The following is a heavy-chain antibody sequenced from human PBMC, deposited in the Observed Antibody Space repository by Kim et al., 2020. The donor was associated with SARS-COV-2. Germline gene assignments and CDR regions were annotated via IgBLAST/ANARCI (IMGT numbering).Heavy chain of an antibody. CDR2: ISSSGHST. CDR3: AKWATVMITSAEIDY. V-gene: IGHV3-23*01. Sequence: GGSLRLSCAASGFTFSSYAMTWVRQAPGKGLEWVAVISSSGHSTYYADSVKGRFTISRDNSKNTLYLQMNSLRADDTAVYYCAKWATVMITSAEIDYWGQGTLVTVSS. J-gene: IGHJ4*02. D-gene: IGHD5-18*01. CDR1: GFTFSSYA.